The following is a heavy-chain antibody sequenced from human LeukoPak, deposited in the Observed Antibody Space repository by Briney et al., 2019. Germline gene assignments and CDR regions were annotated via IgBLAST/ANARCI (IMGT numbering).Heavy chain of an antibody. CDR3: ASLDSSGWYYFDY. CDR2: IYYSGST. CDR1: GGSISSSSYY. Sequence: SETLSLTCTVSGGSISSSSYYWGWIRQPPGKGLEWIGSIYYSGSTYYNPSLKSRVTISVDTSKNQFSLKLSSVTAADTAVYYCASLDSSGWYYFDYWGQGTLVTVSS. J-gene: IGHJ4*02. V-gene: IGHV4-39*01. D-gene: IGHD6-19*01.